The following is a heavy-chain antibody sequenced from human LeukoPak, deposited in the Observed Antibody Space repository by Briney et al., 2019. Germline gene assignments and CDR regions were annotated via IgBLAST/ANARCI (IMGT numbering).Heavy chain of an antibody. D-gene: IGHD1-26*01. CDR1: GLTFSPYW. CDR2: MYSDGSLT. J-gene: IGHJ3*02. V-gene: IGHV3-74*01. Sequence: GGSLRLSCAASGLTFSPYWMHWVRQAPGKGLVWVSHMYSDGSLTHYADSVKGRFTISRDNAKNTLYLQMNSLRAEDTAVYYCARHRGSPDAFDIWGQGTMVTVSS. CDR3: ARHRGSPDAFDI.